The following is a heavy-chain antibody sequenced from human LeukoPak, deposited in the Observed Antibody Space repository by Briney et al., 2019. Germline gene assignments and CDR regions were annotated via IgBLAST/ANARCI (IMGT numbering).Heavy chain of an antibody. CDR2: INPNSGGT. CDR1: GYTFTGYY. J-gene: IGHJ4*02. CDR3: AREITGGYSYGTDY. D-gene: IGHD5-18*01. V-gene: IGHV1-2*02. Sequence: ASVKVSCKASGYTFTGYYMHWVRQAPGQGLEWMGWINPNSGGTNYAQKFQGRVTMTRDTSISTAYMELSRLRSDDTAVYYCAREITGGYSYGTDYWSQGTLVTVSS.